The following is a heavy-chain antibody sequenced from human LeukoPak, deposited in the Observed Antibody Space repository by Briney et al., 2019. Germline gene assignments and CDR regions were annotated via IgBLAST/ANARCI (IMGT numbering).Heavy chain of an antibody. CDR1: GGSISSYY. V-gene: IGHV4-59*12. D-gene: IGHD3-3*01. CDR2: IYYSGST. J-gene: IGHJ6*02. CDR3: ARGSYYDFWSGYSFYYYYGMDV. Sequence: SETLSLTCTVSGGSISSYYWSWIRQPPGKGLEWIGYIYYSGSTNYNPSLKSRVTISVDTSKNQFSLKLSSVTAADTAVYYCARGSYYDFWSGYSFYYYYGMDVWGQGTTVTVSS.